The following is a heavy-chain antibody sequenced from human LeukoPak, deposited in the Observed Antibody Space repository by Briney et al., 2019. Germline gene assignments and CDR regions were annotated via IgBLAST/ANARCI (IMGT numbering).Heavy chain of an antibody. CDR1: GGSISSSSYY. CDR3: ARLEAGYSSSWYGGVSWFDP. D-gene: IGHD6-13*01. CDR2: IYYSGST. Sequence: SETLSLTCTVSGGSISSSSYYWGWVRPPPGKGREWVGCIYYSGSTYYNPSLKSRVTISVDTSKNQFSLKLSSVTAADTAVYYCARLEAGYSSSWYGGVSWFDPWGQGTLVTVSS. J-gene: IGHJ5*02. V-gene: IGHV4-39*01.